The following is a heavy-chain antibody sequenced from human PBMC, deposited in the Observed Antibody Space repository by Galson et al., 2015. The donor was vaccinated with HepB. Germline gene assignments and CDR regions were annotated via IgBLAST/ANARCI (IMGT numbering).Heavy chain of an antibody. V-gene: IGHV6-1*01. J-gene: IGHJ4*02. CDR1: GDSVSSNSAA. CDR3: ARAGTGQDRYLDY. CDR2: TYYRSKWYD. Sequence: CAISGDSVSSNSAAWNWIRQSPSRGLEWLGRTYYRSKWYDDYAVSVKSRISINPDTSKNQFSLQLNSVTPEDTAVYYCARAGTGQDRYLDYWGQGTLVTVSS.